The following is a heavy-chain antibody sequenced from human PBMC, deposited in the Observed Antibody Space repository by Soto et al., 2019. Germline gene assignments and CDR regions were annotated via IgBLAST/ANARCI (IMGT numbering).Heavy chain of an antibody. Sequence: SETLSLTCTVSGGSISSSSYFWGWIRQPPGKGLEWIGSIYYSGSTYYNPSLKSRVTISVDTSKNQFSLKLSSVTAADTAVYYCATIPATTILTDYWGQGTLVTVSS. CDR2: IYYSGST. CDR3: ATIPATTILTDY. J-gene: IGHJ4*02. D-gene: IGHD2-2*02. CDR1: GGSISSSSYF. V-gene: IGHV4-39*01.